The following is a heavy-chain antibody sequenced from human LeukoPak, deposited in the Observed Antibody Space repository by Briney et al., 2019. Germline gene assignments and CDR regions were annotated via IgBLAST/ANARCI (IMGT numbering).Heavy chain of an antibody. CDR2: INHSGST. CDR1: GGSFSGYF. Sequence: SETLSLTCAVYGGSFSGYFWSWIRQPPGKGLEWIGEINHSGSTNYNPSLKSRVTISVDTSKNQFSLKLSSVTAADTAVYHCAVSSWYFDYWGQGTLVTVSS. D-gene: IGHD6-13*01. J-gene: IGHJ4*02. CDR3: AVSSWYFDY. V-gene: IGHV4-34*01.